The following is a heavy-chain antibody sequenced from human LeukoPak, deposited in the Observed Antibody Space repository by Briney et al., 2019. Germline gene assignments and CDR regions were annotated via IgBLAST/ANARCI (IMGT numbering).Heavy chain of an antibody. V-gene: IGHV1-18*04. Sequence: ASVKVSCKASGYTFTSYYMHWVRQAPGQGLEWMGWISAYNGNTNYAQKLQGRVTMTTDTSTSTAYMELRSLRSDDTAVYYCARDEGALHGGGAFDIWGQGTMVTVSS. CDR1: GYTFTSYY. J-gene: IGHJ3*02. CDR2: ISAYNGNT. D-gene: IGHD4-11*01. CDR3: ARDEGALHGGGAFDI.